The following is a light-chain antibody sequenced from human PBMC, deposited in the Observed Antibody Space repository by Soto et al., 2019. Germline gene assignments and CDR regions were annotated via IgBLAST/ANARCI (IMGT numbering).Light chain of an antibody. J-gene: IGKJ2*01. V-gene: IGKV1-39*01. CDR3: QERYSTQYT. Sequence: DVQLTQSPSSLSASVGDRVTITCRASQNINTYLNWYQHKPGKAPNLLIYGASTVHSGVPLRFSGIGCGTDLTLSISSLESEDCVTDYCQERYSTQYTFVQGTKL. CDR2: GAS. CDR1: QNINTY.